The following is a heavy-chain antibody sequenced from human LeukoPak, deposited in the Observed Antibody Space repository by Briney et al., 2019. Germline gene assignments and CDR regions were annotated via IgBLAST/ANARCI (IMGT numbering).Heavy chain of an antibody. CDR3: AKDESRGYYFFDY. D-gene: IGHD3-22*01. CDR1: RFTFNNYT. CDR2: ISDSGGSR. J-gene: IGHJ4*02. Sequence: GGSLRLSCAASRFTFNNYTMSWVRQAPGKGLEWGSVISDSGGSRYYAYSVKGRFTISRDNSKNTLYLRMSSLGVEDTAVYYCAKDESRGYYFFDYWGQGTLVTVSS. V-gene: IGHV3-23*01.